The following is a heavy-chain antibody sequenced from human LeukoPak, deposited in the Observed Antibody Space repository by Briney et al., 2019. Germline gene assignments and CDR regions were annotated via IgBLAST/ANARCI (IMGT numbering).Heavy chain of an antibody. Sequence: GGSLRLSCAASGFTFSSYSMNWVRQAPGKGLEWVSSISSSSSYTYYADSVKGRFTISRDNAKNSLYLQMNSLRAEDTAVYYCARDRTMYYDILTGYYSPHRFDYWGQGTLVTVSS. D-gene: IGHD3-9*01. V-gene: IGHV3-21*01. CDR1: GFTFSSYS. CDR2: ISSSSSYT. J-gene: IGHJ4*02. CDR3: ARDRTMYYDILTGYYSPHRFDY.